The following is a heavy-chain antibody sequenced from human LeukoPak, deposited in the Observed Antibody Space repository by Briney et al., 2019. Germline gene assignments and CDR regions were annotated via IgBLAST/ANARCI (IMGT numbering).Heavy chain of an antibody. D-gene: IGHD2-15*01. CDR1: GYTFASYA. Sequence: GASVKVSCKASGYTFASYAMNWVRQAPGQGLEWMGWINTNTGNPTYAQGFTGRFVFSLDTSVSTAYLQISSLKAEDTAVYYCAREYLGYCSGGSCSYDYWGQGTLVTVSS. V-gene: IGHV7-4-1*02. J-gene: IGHJ4*02. CDR2: INTNTGNP. CDR3: AREYLGYCSGGSCSYDY.